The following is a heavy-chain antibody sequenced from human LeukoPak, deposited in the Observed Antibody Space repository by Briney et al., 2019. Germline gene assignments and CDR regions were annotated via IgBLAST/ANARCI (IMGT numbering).Heavy chain of an antibody. V-gene: IGHV3-9*01. D-gene: IGHD5-18*01. Sequence: GGSLRLSCAVSGFNFDDFAMHWVRQAPGKGLEWVSGISWNGDTIGYVDSVKGRFTISRDNAKNSLYLQMNSLRPEDTALFYCAKDRGGGVDTAFDYWGQEILVIVST. CDR2: ISWNGDTI. CDR3: AKDRGGGVDTAFDY. J-gene: IGHJ4*02. CDR1: GFNFDDFA.